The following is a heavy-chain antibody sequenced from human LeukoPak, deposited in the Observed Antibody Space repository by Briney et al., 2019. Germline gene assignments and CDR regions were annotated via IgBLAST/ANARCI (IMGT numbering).Heavy chain of an antibody. CDR1: GFTFSSYW. CDR3: ARDLPAGAFDI. Sequence: PGGSLRLSCATSGFTFSSYWMSWVRQARGKWLEWVANIKQDGSEKYYVDSVKGRFTISRDNAKNSLYLQMNSLRAEDTAVYYCARDLPAGAFDIWGQGTMVTVSS. V-gene: IGHV3-7*01. CDR2: IKQDGSEK. J-gene: IGHJ3*02.